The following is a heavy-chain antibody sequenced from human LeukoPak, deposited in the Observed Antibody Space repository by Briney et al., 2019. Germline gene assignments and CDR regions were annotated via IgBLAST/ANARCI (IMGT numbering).Heavy chain of an antibody. V-gene: IGHV3-7*01. CDR1: GFTFSNYW. CDR2: IKQDGSEK. CDR3: AKKKTDYSYPSSFDY. D-gene: IGHD4-11*01. Sequence: PGGSLRLSCAASGFTFSNYWMSWVRQAPGKGLEWVANIKQDGSEKYYVDSVKGRFIISRDNAKNSLYLQMNSLRVEDTAVYYCAKKKTDYSYPSSFDYWGQGTLVTVSS. J-gene: IGHJ4*02.